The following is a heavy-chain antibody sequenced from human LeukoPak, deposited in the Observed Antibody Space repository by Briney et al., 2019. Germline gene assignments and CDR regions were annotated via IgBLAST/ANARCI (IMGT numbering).Heavy chain of an antibody. V-gene: IGHV4-59*01. D-gene: IGHD6-19*01. CDR3: ARGRVYSSGWYNFDY. J-gene: IGHJ4*02. CDR2: IYYSGST. Sequence: SETLSLTYTVSGGSISSYYWSWIRQPPGKGLEWIGYIYYSGSTNYNPSLKSRVTISVDTSKNQFSLKLSSVTAADTAVYYCARGRVYSSGWYNFDYWGQGTLVTVSS. CDR1: GGSISSYY.